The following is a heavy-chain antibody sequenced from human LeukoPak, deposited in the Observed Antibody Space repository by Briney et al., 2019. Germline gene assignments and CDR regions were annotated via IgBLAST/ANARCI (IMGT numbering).Heavy chain of an antibody. Sequence: GGSLRLSCAASGFTFSSYSMNWVRQAPGKGLEWVSSISSSSSYIYCADSVKGRFTISRDNAKNSLYLQMNSLRAEDTAVYYCARAGHRSSSWTVWLHAYFDYWGQGALVTVSS. CDR1: GFTFSSYS. D-gene: IGHD6-13*01. CDR2: ISSSSSYI. CDR3: ARAGHRSSSWTVWLHAYFDY. J-gene: IGHJ4*02. V-gene: IGHV3-21*01.